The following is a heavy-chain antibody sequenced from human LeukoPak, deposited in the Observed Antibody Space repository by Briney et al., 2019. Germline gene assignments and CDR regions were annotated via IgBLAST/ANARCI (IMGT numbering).Heavy chain of an antibody. V-gene: IGHV3-74*01. D-gene: IGHD3-22*01. CDR2: INSDGSST. CDR1: GFTFSSYW. Sequence: GGSLRLPCAASGFTFSSYWMHWVRQAPGKGLVWVSRINSDGSSTSYADSVKGRFTISRDNAKNSLYLQMNSLRAEDTAVYYCARDHSSGYYTEKFDPWGQGTLVTVSS. CDR3: ARDHSSGYYTEKFDP. J-gene: IGHJ5*02.